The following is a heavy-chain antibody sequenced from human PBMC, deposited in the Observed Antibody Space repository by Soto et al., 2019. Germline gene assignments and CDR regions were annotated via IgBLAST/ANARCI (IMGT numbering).Heavy chain of an antibody. CDR1: GFTFSSHG. CDR2: ISNSGVNT. V-gene: IGHV3-23*01. Sequence: EVQLLESGGGVVQPGGSLRLSCAASGFTFSSHGMSWVRQAPGKGLEWVSGISNSGVNTFYADSVKGRFTVSRHNSKLTLYLQVNSLRLADTAVHNCAQGLFTFHYWGQGTLVSFSS. J-gene: IGHJ4*02. CDR3: AQGLFTFHY.